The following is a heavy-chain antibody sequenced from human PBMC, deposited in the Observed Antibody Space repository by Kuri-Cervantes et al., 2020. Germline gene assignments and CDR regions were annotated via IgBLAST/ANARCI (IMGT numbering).Heavy chain of an antibody. CDR2: ISYDGSNK. Sequence: GESLKISCAASGFTFSSYAMHWVRQAPGKGLEWVAVISYDGSNKYYADSVKGRFTISRDNSKNTLYLQMNSLRAEDTAVFYCARDLSFGGPFDYWGQGTLVTVSS. D-gene: IGHD3-16*01. J-gene: IGHJ4*02. V-gene: IGHV3-30-3*01. CDR1: GFTFSSYA. CDR3: ARDLSFGGPFDY.